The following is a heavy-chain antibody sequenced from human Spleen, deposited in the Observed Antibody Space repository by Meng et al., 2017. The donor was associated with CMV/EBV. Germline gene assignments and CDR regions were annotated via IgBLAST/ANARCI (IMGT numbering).Heavy chain of an antibody. CDR3: ARGKGGVGAGYYYYYGMDV. D-gene: IGHD1-26*01. CDR1: GGSISSSSYY. V-gene: IGHV4-39*01. J-gene: IGHJ6*02. Sequence: GSLRLSCIVSGGSISSSSYYWGWIRQPPGKGLEWIGSIYYSGSTYYNPSLKSRVTISVDTSKNQFSLKLSSVTAADTAVYYCARGKGGVGAGYYYYYGMDVWGQGTTVTVSS. CDR2: IYYSGST.